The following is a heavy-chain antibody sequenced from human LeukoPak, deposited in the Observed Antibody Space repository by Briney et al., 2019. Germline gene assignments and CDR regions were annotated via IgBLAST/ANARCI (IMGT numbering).Heavy chain of an antibody. CDR1: GFTFSSYA. CDR3: AKDHLRARTAAWHTIVGIDWFDP. J-gene: IGHJ5*02. CDR2: ISGSGGST. Sequence: GGSLRLSCAASGFTFSSYAMSWVRQAPGKGLEWVSAISGSGGSTYYADSVKGRFTISRDNSNNTLYLQMNSLRAEDTAVYYCAKDHLRARTAAWHTIVGIDWFDPWGQGTLVTVSS. D-gene: IGHD1-26*01. V-gene: IGHV3-23*01.